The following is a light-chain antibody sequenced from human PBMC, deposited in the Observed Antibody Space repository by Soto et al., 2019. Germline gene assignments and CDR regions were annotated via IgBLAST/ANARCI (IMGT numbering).Light chain of an antibody. V-gene: IGLV2-8*01. CDR2: EVV. J-gene: IGLJ1*01. Sequence: QSALTQPPSASGSPGQSVTISCTGTKNDIGVYDFVSWYQHHPGKAPRLIIYEVVQRPSGVPDRFSGSKSGNTASLTVSGLQDEDEDDYFCKSYDGSNTYVFGSGTKVTV. CDR3: KSYDGSNTYV. CDR1: KNDIGVYDF.